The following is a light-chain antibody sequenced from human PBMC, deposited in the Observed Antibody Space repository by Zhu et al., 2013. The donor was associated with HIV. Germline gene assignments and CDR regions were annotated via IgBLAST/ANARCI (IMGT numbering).Light chain of an antibody. CDR2: AAS. CDR3: QQFHHYPWT. J-gene: IGKJ1*01. CDR1: QSIGDW. V-gene: IGKV1-5*01. Sequence: IQMTQSPSTLSASVGDRVTITCRASQSIGDWVAWYQQRPGKAPNVLIYAASSLISGVPSRFSGSGSETEFTLTVSNLQAEDFATYYCQQFHHYPWTFGQGTRWKS.